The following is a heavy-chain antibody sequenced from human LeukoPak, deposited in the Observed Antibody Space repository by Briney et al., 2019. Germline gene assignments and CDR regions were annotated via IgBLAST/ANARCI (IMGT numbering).Heavy chain of an antibody. CDR2: IKEDGSEK. D-gene: IGHD3-22*01. CDR3: ARMIGITMIVSAIDY. J-gene: IGHJ4*02. Sequence: GGSLRLSCAASGFTFSSYWMTWVRQAPGKGLEWVANIKEDGSEKYYVDSVKGRLTISRDNARNSLYLQMNSLRAEDSAVYYCARMIGITMIVSAIDYWGQGTLVTVSS. CDR1: GFTFSSYW. V-gene: IGHV3-7*01.